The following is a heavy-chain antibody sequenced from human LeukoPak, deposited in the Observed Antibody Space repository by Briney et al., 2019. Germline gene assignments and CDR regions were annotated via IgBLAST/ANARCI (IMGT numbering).Heavy chain of an antibody. Sequence: WGTLTLTCAVSGVTMSSFSFRWIRQPPGKGLEWIGYISYTGSTSYNPSLKSRVTISLDTYKHQYSLKVNSVTTVHTDVYYCARGIAASGQEIFDYWGQGTLVAVSS. CDR3: ARGIAASGQEIFDY. CDR2: ISYTGST. J-gene: IGHJ4*02. V-gene: IGHV4-59*01. CDR1: GVTMSSFS. D-gene: IGHD2-21*01.